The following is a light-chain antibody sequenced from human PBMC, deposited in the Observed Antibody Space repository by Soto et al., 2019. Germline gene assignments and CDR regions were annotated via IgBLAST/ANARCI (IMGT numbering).Light chain of an antibody. CDR1: SGHSSYT. CDR2: VEGSGSF. V-gene: IGLV4-60*03. J-gene: IGLJ2*01. Sequence: QTVVTQSSSASASPGSSVRLTCTLSSGHSSYTIAWHQQQPGKAPRFLMKVEGSGSFNKGSGVPDRFSGSSSGADRHLTISNLQSEDEADYYCEAWDTNTRVFGGGTKVTVL. CDR3: EAWDTNTRV.